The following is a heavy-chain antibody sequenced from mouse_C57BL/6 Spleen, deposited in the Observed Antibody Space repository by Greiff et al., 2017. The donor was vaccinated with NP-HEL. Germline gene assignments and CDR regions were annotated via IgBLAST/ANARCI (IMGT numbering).Heavy chain of an antibody. D-gene: IGHD2-4*01. J-gene: IGHJ2*01. V-gene: IGHV1-26*01. CDR1: GYTFTDYY. Sequence: EVQLQQSGPELVKPGASVKISCKASGYTFTDYYMNWVKQSHGKSLEWIGDINPNNGGTSYNQKFKGKATLTVDKSSSTAYMELRSLTSEDSAVYYCARSGGYDYDGYYFDYWGQGTTLTVSS. CDR2: INPNNGGT. CDR3: ARSGGYDYDGYYFDY.